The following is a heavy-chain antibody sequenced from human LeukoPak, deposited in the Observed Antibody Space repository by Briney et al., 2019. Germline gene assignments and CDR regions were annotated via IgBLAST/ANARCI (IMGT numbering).Heavy chain of an antibody. D-gene: IGHD6-6*01. CDR1: GGSFSGYY. V-gene: IGHV4-34*01. CDR2: INHSGST. Sequence: PSETLSLTCAVYGGSFSGYYWSWVRQPPGKGLEWIGEINHSGSTNYNPSLKSRVTISADTSKNQFSLKLSSVTAADTAVYYCARARRSSIAGRPRDFDYWGQGTLVTVSS. J-gene: IGHJ4*02. CDR3: ARARRSSIAGRPRDFDY.